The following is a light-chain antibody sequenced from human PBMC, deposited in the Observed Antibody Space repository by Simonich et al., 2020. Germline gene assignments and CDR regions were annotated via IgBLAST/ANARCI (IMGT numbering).Light chain of an antibody. CDR1: QSLLHSDGKTY. V-gene: IGKV2D-29*02. Sequence: DIVMTQTPLSLSVTPGQPASISCKSSQSLLHSDGKTYLYWYLQKPGQSPQLLIYEVSSLFSGVPDRFSGSGSGTYFTLKISRVEAEDVGVYYCMQSIQLPLTFGGGTKVEIK. CDR3: MQSIQLPLT. J-gene: IGKJ4*01. CDR2: EVS.